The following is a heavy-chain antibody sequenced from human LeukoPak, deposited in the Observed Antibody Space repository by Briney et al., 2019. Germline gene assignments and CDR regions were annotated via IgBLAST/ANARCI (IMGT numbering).Heavy chain of an antibody. D-gene: IGHD3-3*01. CDR2: ISGSGNTK. V-gene: IGHV3-48*03. CDR1: GFTFSSYE. J-gene: IGHJ6*03. CDR3: ARTGRGYDFWSGSYYYMDV. Sequence: SGGSLRLSCAASGFTFSSYEMNWVRQAPGKGLEWVSYISGSGNTKYYADSVKGRFTISRDNAKNSLYLQMNSLRVEDTAVYYCARTGRGYDFWSGSYYYMDVWGKGTTVTVSS.